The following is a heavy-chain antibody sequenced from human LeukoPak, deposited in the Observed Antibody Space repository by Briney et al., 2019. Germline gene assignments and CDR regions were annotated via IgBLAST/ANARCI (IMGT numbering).Heavy chain of an antibody. D-gene: IGHD5-24*01. CDR1: GGSISSYY. CDR3: ARPVRDGYNYVDY. V-gene: IGHV4-59*08. J-gene: IGHJ4*02. Sequence: SETLSLTCTVSGGSISSYYWSWIRQPPGKGLEWIGDIYYSGSTNYNPSLKSRVTISVDTSKNQFSLKLSSVTAADTAVYYCARPVRDGYNYVDYWGQGTLVTVSS. CDR2: IYYSGST.